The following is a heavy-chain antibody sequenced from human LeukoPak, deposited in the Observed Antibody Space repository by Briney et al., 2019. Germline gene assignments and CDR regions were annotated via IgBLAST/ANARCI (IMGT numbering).Heavy chain of an antibody. Sequence: ASVKVSCKASGYTFTGYYMHWVRQAPGQGLEWMGWINPNSGGTNYAQKFQGRVTMTRDTSISTAYMEPSRLRSDDTAVYYCARDLRPHSGAAAGTEGDYWGQGTLVTVSS. CDR3: ARDLRPHSGAAAGTEGDY. D-gene: IGHD6-13*01. J-gene: IGHJ4*02. CDR1: GYTFTGYY. V-gene: IGHV1-2*02. CDR2: INPNSGGT.